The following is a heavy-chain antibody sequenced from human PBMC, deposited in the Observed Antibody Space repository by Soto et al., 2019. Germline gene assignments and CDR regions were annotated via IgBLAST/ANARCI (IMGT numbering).Heavy chain of an antibody. D-gene: IGHD6-19*01. CDR3: AAEVTVAATEKFDC. CDR2: IVVGSGNT. CDR1: GFTFTSSA. J-gene: IGHJ4*02. Sequence: SVKVSCKASGFTFTSSAVQWVRQARGQRLEWIGWIVVGSGNTNYAQKFQERVTITRDMSTSTAYMELSSLRSEDTAVYYCAAEVTVAATEKFDCWGQGTLVTVSS. V-gene: IGHV1-58*01.